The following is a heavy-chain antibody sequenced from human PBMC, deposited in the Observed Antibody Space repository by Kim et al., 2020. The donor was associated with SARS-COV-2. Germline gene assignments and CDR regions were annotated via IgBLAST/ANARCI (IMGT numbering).Heavy chain of an antibody. CDR2: GYYDGTT. CDR3: ARDRRQSVSKIRGLMPSYYGMDV. V-gene: IGHV4-61*08. D-gene: IGHD3-10*01. J-gene: IGHJ6*02. CDR1: GVSVNSGGYF. Sequence: SETLSLTCTVSGVSVNSGGYFWSWIRQPPGKGLQWIGNGYYDGTTNYTPSLKSRVTISIDTSKNQFSLEMRSLTPADTAVYYCARDRRQSVSKIRGLMPSYYGMDVWGQGTTITVS.